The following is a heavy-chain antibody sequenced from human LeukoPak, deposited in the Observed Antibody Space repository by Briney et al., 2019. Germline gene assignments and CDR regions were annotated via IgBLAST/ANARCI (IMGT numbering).Heavy chain of an antibody. V-gene: IGHV3-21*01. D-gene: IGHD3-22*01. CDR3: ASPMIVVAPGAFDI. CDR1: GFTFSSYS. CDR2: ISSSSSYI. J-gene: IGHJ3*02. Sequence: PGGSLRLSCAASGFTFSSYSMNWVRQAPGKGLEWVSSISSSSSYIYYADSVKGRFTISRDNAKKSLYLQMNSLRAEDTAVYYCASPMIVVAPGAFDIWGQGTMVTVSS.